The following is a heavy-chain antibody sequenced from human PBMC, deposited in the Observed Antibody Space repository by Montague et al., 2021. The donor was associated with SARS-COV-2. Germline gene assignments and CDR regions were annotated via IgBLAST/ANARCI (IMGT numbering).Heavy chain of an antibody. V-gene: IGHV4-59*01. Sequence: ETLSLTCTVSGGSISNYYWIWIRQPPGRGLEWIGYIYYSGSTDYSPSXKSLVTISLDTSKNQFSLKVTSATAADTAVYYCARGGGYYNYGLDVWGPGTTVTVSS. CDR2: IYYSGST. CDR3: ARGGGYYNYGLDV. J-gene: IGHJ6*02. D-gene: IGHD3-22*01. CDR1: GGSISNYY.